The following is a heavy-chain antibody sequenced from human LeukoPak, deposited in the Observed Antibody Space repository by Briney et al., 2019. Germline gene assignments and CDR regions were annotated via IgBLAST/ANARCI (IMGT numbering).Heavy chain of an antibody. CDR3: AREILTTAYYFDY. Sequence: SETLSLTCTVPGGSISSYYWSWIRQPPGKGLEWIGYIYYSGSTNYNPSLKSRVTISVDTSKNQFSLKLSSVTAADTAVYYCAREILTTAYYFDYWGQGTLVTVSS. CDR2: IYYSGST. D-gene: IGHD4-11*01. J-gene: IGHJ4*02. V-gene: IGHV4-59*01. CDR1: GGSISSYY.